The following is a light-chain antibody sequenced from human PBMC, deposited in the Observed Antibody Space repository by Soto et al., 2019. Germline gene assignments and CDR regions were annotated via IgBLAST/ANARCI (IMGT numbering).Light chain of an antibody. CDR2: GAS. CDR1: QSVSSS. V-gene: IGKV3-15*01. Sequence: DIVMTQSPATLSVSPVERITLSCRASQSVSSSLAWYQQKPGQAPRLLIYGASTRAPGLPARFSGSGSGTEFTLSISSLQSEDFAVYYCQQYNEWPLTFGGGTKVDIK. J-gene: IGKJ4*01. CDR3: QQYNEWPLT.